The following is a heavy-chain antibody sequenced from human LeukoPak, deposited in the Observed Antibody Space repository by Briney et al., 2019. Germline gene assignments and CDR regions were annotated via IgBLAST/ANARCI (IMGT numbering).Heavy chain of an antibody. CDR2: ISSSSSTI. D-gene: IGHD6-19*01. V-gene: IGHV3-48*01. CDR3: AREKTYQAVANWFDP. Sequence: GGSLRLSCAASGFTSSSYSMNWVRQAPGKGLEWVSYISSSSSTIYYADSVKGRFTISRDNAKNTLYLQMNSLRAEDTAVYYCAREKTYQAVANWFDPWGQGTLVTVSS. CDR1: GFTSSSYS. J-gene: IGHJ5*02.